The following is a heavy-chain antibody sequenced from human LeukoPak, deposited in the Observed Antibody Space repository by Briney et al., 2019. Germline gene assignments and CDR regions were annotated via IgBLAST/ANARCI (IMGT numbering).Heavy chain of an antibody. D-gene: IGHD3-10*01. CDR1: GFTVSSNY. CDR3: ARPEFGELFPPAY. V-gene: IGHV3-53*01. CDR2: IYSGGST. J-gene: IGHJ4*02. Sequence: GGSLRLSCAASGFTVSSNYMSWVRQAPGKGLEWVSVIYSGGSTYYADSVKGRFTISRDNSKNTLYLQMNSLRAEDTAVYYCARPEFGELFPPAYWGQGTLVTVSS.